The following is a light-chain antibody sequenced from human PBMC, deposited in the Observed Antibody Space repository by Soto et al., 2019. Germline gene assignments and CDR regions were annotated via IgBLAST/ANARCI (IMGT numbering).Light chain of an antibody. CDR1: QGIRND. Sequence: IQMTQSASCLSASVGDRVTITCRASQGIRNDLGWYQQKPGKAPKLLIYAASSLQRGVPSRFSGSGFGTDFTLTINRLQPEDFATYYCLQDNSYPRTFGQGTKVDIK. J-gene: IGKJ1*01. V-gene: IGKV1-6*01. CDR2: AAS. CDR3: LQDNSYPRT.